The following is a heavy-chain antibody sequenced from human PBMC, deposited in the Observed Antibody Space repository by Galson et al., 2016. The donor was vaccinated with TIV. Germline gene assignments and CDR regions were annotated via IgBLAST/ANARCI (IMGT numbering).Heavy chain of an antibody. J-gene: IGHJ3*02. V-gene: IGHV5-51*03. D-gene: IGHD3-9*01. CDR2: IHPGDSDT. CDR3: AKQLDFDQRVLDAFHI. CDR1: GYSFATFW. Sequence: QSGAEVKKPGEFLKISCKASGYSFATFWVGWVRQMPGQGLEWMGVIHPGDSDTRYSPSFQGQVSISADRSISTAYLQWSSLKASDTAMYYCAKQLDFDQRVLDAFHIWGQGTLLTVSS.